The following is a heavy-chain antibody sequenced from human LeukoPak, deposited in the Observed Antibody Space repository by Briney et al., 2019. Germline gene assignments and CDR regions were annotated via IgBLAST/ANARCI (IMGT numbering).Heavy chain of an antibody. D-gene: IGHD4-17*01. V-gene: IGHV2-5*02. J-gene: IGHJ4*02. Sequence: SGPTLVNPTQTLTLTCTFSGFSLSTRGVGMGWIRQPPGKALEWLGLIFGDDDKRYRPSLQSRLTITEDTSKNQVVLTLTNMDPVDTGTYYCAHILWTVTSPFDYWGQGTLVTVSS. CDR1: GFSLSTRGVG. CDR2: IFGDDDK. CDR3: AHILWTVTSPFDY.